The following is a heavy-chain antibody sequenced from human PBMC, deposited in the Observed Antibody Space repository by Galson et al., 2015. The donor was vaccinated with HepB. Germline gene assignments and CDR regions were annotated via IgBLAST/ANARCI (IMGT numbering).Heavy chain of an antibody. J-gene: IGHJ3*02. CDR2: INWNGART. D-gene: IGHD2-8*02. V-gene: IGHV3-20*04. Sequence: SLRLSCAASGFTFHDYGMSWVRQIPGKGLEWVSGINWNGARTGYADSVKGRFTISRDNAKNSLYLQTDSLRAEDTAFYYCARGGEGVLAGAFDIWGQGTMVTVSS. CDR1: GFTFHDYG. CDR3: ARGGEGVLAGAFDI.